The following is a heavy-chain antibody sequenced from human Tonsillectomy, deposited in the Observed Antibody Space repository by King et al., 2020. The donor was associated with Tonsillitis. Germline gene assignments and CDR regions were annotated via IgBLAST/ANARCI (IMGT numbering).Heavy chain of an antibody. CDR1: GGSISSGGYS. CDR2: IYYSGST. Sequence: VQLQESGPGLVKPSQTLSLTCAVSGGSISSGGYSWSWIRQPPGQGLEWIGYIYYSGSTYYNPSLKSRVTISVDTSKNQFSLKLSSVTAADTAVYYCARGPYCSSTSCYFGWFDPWGQGTLVTVSS. CDR3: ARGPYCSSTSCYFGWFDP. V-gene: IGHV4-30-4*07. D-gene: IGHD2-2*01. J-gene: IGHJ5*02.